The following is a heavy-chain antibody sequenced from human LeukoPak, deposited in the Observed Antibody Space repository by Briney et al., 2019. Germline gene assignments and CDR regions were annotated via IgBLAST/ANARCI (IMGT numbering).Heavy chain of an antibody. CDR2: IYDTGSS. CDR1: GGSISHYY. D-gene: IGHD6-19*01. CDR3: ARDRGSGYFDY. J-gene: IGHJ4*02. Sequence: PSETLSLTCTVSGGSISHYYWSWIRQPPGKGLEWIGYIYDTGSSNYNPSLKSRVTISVDTSKNQFSLKLSSVTAADTAVYYCARDRGSGYFDYWGQGTLVTVSS. V-gene: IGHV4-59*01.